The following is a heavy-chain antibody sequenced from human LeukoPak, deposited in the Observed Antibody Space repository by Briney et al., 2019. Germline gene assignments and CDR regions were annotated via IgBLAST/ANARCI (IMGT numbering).Heavy chain of an antibody. J-gene: IGHJ3*01. CDR3: ARERPTTTAFHV. CDR1: GNTFSSNI. CDR2: INAANGNT. Sequence: ASVKVSCKTSGNTFSSNIINWVRQAPGQRLDWMGWINAANGNTKYSEKFQGRVTITRDTSASTVYMELNSLRSEDTAVYYCARERPTTTAFHVWGQETMVTVS. V-gene: IGHV1-3*01. D-gene: IGHD1-14*01.